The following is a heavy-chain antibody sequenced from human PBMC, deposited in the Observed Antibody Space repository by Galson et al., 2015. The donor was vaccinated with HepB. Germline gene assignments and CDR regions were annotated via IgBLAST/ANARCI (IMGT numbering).Heavy chain of an antibody. J-gene: IGHJ5*02. CDR3: ARVISSGLWKWFDP. D-gene: IGHD4/OR15-4a*01. CDR1: EFMFSNYE. CDR2: ISRSSSYI. V-gene: IGHV3-21*01. Sequence: SLRLSCAASEFMFSNYEMTWVRQAPGKGLEWVSSISRSSSYIFYADSMKGRFTISRDNAKNTLYLQMTSLRVEDTAVYYCARVISSGLWKWFDPWGQGTLVTVSS.